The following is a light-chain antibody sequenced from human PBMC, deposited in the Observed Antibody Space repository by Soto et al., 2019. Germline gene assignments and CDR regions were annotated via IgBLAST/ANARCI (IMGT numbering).Light chain of an antibody. CDR1: QSISSW. CDR2: KAS. J-gene: IGKJ1*01. Sequence: DIPLTQTSWTPPDPLLQTQSNTYXASQSISSWLAWYQQKPGKAPKLLIYKASTLKSGVPSRFSGSGSGTEFTLTISSLQPDDFATYYCQHYNSYSEAFGQGTKVDI. V-gene: IGKV1-5*03. CDR3: QHYNSYSEA.